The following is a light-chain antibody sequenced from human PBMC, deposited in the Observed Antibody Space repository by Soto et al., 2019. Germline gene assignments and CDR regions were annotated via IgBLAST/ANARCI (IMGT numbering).Light chain of an antibody. V-gene: IGLV1-40*01. J-gene: IGLJ2*01. CDR1: SSNIGADFD. CDR2: HNS. CDR3: QSYDTSLSGCVV. Sequence: VLTQPPSVSGAPGQRVTISCAGSSSNIGADFDVQWYQQLPGAAPKLLIYHNSDRPSGVPDRFSGSKSGASASLAITGLQAEDEADYYCQSYDTSLSGCVVFGGGTKVTVL.